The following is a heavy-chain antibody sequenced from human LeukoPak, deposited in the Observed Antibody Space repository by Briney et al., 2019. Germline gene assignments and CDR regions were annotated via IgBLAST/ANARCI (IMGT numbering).Heavy chain of an antibody. Sequence: GASVKVSCKASGYTFTSYGISRVRQAPGQGLDWMGWISAYNGNTNYAQKPQGRVTMTTDTSTSTAYMELRSLRSDDTAVYYFFRAEHGIRDFDWLEAPDYWGQGTLVTVSS. D-gene: IGHD3-9*01. CDR2: ISAYNGNT. V-gene: IGHV1-18*04. J-gene: IGHJ4*02. CDR3: FRAEHGIRDFDWLEAPDY. CDR1: GYTFTSYG.